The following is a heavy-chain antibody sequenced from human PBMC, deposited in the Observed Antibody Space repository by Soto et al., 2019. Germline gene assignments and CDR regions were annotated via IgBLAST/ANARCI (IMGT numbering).Heavy chain of an antibody. CDR2: IYHSGST. Sequence: SETLSLTWTVSGGSISSGDYYWSWIRQPPGKGLEWIGYIYHSGSTYYNPSLKSRVTISVNTSKNQFSLKLSSVTAADTAVYYCARERPDGARLDPWGQGTLVTVSS. J-gene: IGHJ5*02. CDR3: ARERPDGARLDP. D-gene: IGHD6-6*01. CDR1: GGSISSGDYY. V-gene: IGHV4-30-4*01.